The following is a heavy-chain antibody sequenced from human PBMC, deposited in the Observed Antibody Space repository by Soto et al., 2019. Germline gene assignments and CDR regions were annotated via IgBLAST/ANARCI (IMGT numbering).Heavy chain of an antibody. J-gene: IGHJ4*02. D-gene: IGHD5-12*01. CDR1: GFTFSSYG. CDR2: ITYDGSNK. V-gene: IGHV3-30*18. CDR3: ANDLGGYGGLNY. Sequence: QVQLVESGGGVVQPGRSLRLSCAASGFTFSSYGMHWVRQAPGKGLEWVAVITYDGSNKYYADSVKGRFTISRDNSKNTLYLQMNSMRAEDTAVYYCANDLGGYGGLNYWGQGTLVTVSS.